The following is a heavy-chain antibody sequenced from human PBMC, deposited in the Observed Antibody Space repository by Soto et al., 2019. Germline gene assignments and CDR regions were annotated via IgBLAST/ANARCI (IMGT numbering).Heavy chain of an antibody. J-gene: IGHJ6*02. D-gene: IGHD5-12*01. CDR3: ARGRDGYNGDYYGMHV. V-gene: IGHV3-30-3*01. Sequence: QVQLVESGGGVVQPGRSLRLSCAASGFTFSSYAMHWVRQAPGKGLEWVAVISYDGSNKYYADSVKGRFTISRDNSKNMLYLQMNSLRAEDTAVYYCARGRDGYNGDYYGMHVWGQGTTVTVSS. CDR2: ISYDGSNK. CDR1: GFTFSSYA.